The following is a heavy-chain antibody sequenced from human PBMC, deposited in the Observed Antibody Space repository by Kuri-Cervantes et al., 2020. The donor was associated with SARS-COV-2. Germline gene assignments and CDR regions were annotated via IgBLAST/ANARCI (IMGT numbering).Heavy chain of an antibody. CDR1: GGTLSGFG. D-gene: IGHD6-6*01. Sequence: SVKVSCKASGGTLSGFGLSWVRQAPGQGLEWMGGIIPIFGTANYAQKFQGRVTITTDESTSTAYMELSSLRSEDTAVYYRARVKDSSSSYFDYWGQGTLVTVSS. CDR3: ARVKDSSSSYFDY. V-gene: IGHV1-69*05. J-gene: IGHJ4*02. CDR2: IIPIFGTA.